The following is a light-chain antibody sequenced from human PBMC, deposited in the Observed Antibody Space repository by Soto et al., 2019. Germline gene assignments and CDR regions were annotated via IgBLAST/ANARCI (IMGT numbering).Light chain of an antibody. CDR2: DAS. CDR1: QNISTW. Sequence: DIQVTQSPHTLSASVGDRVTITCRASQNISTWMAWYQQKPGKAPKLLVYDASTLPSGVPSRFSGSGSGTEFTLIISSLQPDDSATYYCQQYTNSPTPSIFGQGTKVEI. CDR3: QQYTNSPTPSI. J-gene: IGKJ2*01. V-gene: IGKV1-5*01.